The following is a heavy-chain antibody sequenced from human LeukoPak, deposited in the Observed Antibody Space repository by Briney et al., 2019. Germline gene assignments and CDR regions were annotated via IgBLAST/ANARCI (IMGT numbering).Heavy chain of an antibody. Sequence: VASVKVSCKASGGTFSSYAISWVRQAPGQGLEWMGGIIPIFGTANYAQKFQGRVTITADESTSTAYMELRSLRSDDTAVYYCARILGNYYGSGSYYFWGQGTLVTVSS. CDR2: IIPIFGTA. CDR3: ARILGNYYGSGSYYF. J-gene: IGHJ4*02. D-gene: IGHD3-10*01. V-gene: IGHV1-69*13. CDR1: GGTFSSYA.